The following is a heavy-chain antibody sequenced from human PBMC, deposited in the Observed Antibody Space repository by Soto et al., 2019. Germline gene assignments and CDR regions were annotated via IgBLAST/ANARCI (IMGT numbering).Heavy chain of an antibody. CDR2: IYYSGST. CDR3: ARRKSSYCSSTSCYRAHFDY. V-gene: IGHV4-39*01. CDR1: GGSISSSSYY. J-gene: IGHJ4*02. Sequence: SETLSLTCTVSGGSISSSSYYWGWIRQPPGKGLEWIGSIYYSGSTYHNPSLKSRVTISVDTSKNQFSLKLSSVTAADTAVYYCARRKSSYCSSTSCYRAHFDYWGQGTLVTVSS. D-gene: IGHD2-2*01.